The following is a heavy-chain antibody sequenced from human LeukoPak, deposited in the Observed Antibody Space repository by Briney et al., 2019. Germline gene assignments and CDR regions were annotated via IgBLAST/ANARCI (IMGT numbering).Heavy chain of an antibody. D-gene: IGHD6-19*01. J-gene: IGHJ6*03. CDR3: AKVPRIAVAGYYYYYMDV. CDR1: GFTFSNYA. Sequence: GGSLRLSFPASGFTFSNYAMSWVRQAPGMGLDGVSTISVSGGGTYYADAVKGRFTISRDSSRNTLYLQMNSLRAEDTAIYYCAKVPRIAVAGYYYYYMDVWGKGTSVTVSS. CDR2: ISVSGGGT. V-gene: IGHV3-23*01.